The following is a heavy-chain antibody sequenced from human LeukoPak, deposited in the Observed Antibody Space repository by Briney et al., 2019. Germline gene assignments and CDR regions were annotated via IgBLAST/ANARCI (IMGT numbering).Heavy chain of an antibody. J-gene: IGHJ3*02. CDR3: ARLRGSSWFGDAFDI. D-gene: IGHD6-13*01. CDR1: GYSFTSYW. V-gene: IGHV5-51*01. Sequence: GASLKISCKGSGYSFTSYWIGWVRPMPGKGLEWMGIIYPGDSDTRYSPSFQGQVTISADKSISTAYLQWSSLKASDTAMYYCARLRGSSWFGDAFDIWGQGTMVTASS. CDR2: IYPGDSDT.